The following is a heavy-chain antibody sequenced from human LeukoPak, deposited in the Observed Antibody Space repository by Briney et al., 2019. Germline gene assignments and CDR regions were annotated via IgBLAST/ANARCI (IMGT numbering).Heavy chain of an antibody. Sequence: ASVKVSCKASGYTFTSYGISWVRQAPGQGLEWMGWISAYNGNTNYAQKLQGRVTMTTDTSTSTAYMELRSLRSDDTAVYYCARDQGGWLQSVDAFDIWGQGTMVTVSS. D-gene: IGHD5-24*01. J-gene: IGHJ3*02. V-gene: IGHV1-18*01. CDR1: GYTFTSYG. CDR3: ARDQGGWLQSVDAFDI. CDR2: ISAYNGNT.